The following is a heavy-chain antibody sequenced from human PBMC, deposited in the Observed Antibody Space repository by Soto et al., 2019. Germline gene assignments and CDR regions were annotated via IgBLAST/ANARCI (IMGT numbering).Heavy chain of an antibody. CDR1: GGSISSSSYY. V-gene: IGHV4-39*01. Sequence: QLQLQESGPGLVKPSETLSLTCTVSGGSISSSSYYWGWIRQPPGKGLEWIGSIYYSGSTYYNPSLKSRVPIHLDTTTNQFSLKRTAAPAADTAVYYCARSSGGQDDGYWGQGTLVTVSS. D-gene: IGHD6-19*01. CDR3: ARSSGGQDDGY. J-gene: IGHJ4*02. CDR2: IYYSGST.